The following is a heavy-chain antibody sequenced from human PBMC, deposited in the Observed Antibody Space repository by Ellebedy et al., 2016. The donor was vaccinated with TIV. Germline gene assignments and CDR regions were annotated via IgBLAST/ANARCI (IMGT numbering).Heavy chain of an antibody. D-gene: IGHD2-2*01. CDR2: IYTSGST. Sequence: SETLSLTXTVSGGSISSGSYYWSWIRQPAGKGLEWIGRIYTSGSTNYNPSLKSRVTMSVDTSKNQFSLKLSSVTAADTAVYYCARDLRGIVVVPLLSPGYYMDVWGKGTTVTVSS. V-gene: IGHV4-61*02. CDR3: ARDLRGIVVVPLLSPGYYMDV. J-gene: IGHJ6*03. CDR1: GGSISSGSYY.